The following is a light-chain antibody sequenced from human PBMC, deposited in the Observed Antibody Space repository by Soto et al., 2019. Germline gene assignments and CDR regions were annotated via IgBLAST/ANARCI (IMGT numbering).Light chain of an antibody. CDR3: QQYHSWPA. Sequence: EIVMTQSPATLSVSPGERATLSCRASQSVFSSLAWYQQRPGQAPRLLIYGSATRATGIPDRLSGSGSGTEFTLTISRLQSEDSGVLFCQQYHSWPAFGQGTKVEIK. V-gene: IGKV3-15*01. J-gene: IGKJ1*01. CDR2: GSA. CDR1: QSVFSS.